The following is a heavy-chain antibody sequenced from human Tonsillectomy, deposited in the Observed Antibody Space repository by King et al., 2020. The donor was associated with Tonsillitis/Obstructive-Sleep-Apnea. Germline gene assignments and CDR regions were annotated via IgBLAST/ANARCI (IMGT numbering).Heavy chain of an antibody. D-gene: IGHD3-22*01. V-gene: IGHV4-31*03. CDR2: IYYSGCT. CDR3: ARLNDSSGFYVADY. Sequence: QLQESGPGLVKPSQTLSLTCTVSGGSISSGGYYWSWIRQHPGKGLEWIGHIYYSGCTYYNPSLKSRLTISVDTSKNQFSLRLSSVTAADTAVYYCARLNDSSGFYVADYWGQGTLVTVSS. J-gene: IGHJ4*02. CDR1: GGSISSGGYY.